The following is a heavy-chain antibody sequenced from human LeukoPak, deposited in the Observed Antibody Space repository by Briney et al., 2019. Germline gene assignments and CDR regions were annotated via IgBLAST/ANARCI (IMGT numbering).Heavy chain of an antibody. Sequence: KSSETLSLTCTVSGGSISNPNYYWGWIRQPPGKGLEWIGTIYYSGSTYYNPSLKSRVTLSVDTSKNQFSLKLSSVTAADTAVYYCARDGLYYYYDSSGYYPFDYWGQGTLVTVSS. CDR1: GGSISNPNYY. J-gene: IGHJ4*02. D-gene: IGHD3-22*01. CDR2: IYYSGST. CDR3: ARDGLYYYYDSSGYYPFDY. V-gene: IGHV4-39*07.